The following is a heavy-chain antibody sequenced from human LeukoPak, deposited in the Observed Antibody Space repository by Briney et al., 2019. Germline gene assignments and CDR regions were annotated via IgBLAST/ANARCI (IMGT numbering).Heavy chain of an antibody. CDR1: GFTFSNYW. CDR2: IKNDETEV. D-gene: IGHD1-26*01. Sequence: GGSLRLSCAASGFTFSNYWMTWIRQTPEKGLEWVASIKNDETEVHYVDSVKGRFTISRDNAKNSLYLQVNSLRAEDTAVYYCARSWLIVGATPPTDVWGQGTTVSVSS. J-gene: IGHJ6*02. V-gene: IGHV3-7*01. CDR3: ARSWLIVGATPPTDV.